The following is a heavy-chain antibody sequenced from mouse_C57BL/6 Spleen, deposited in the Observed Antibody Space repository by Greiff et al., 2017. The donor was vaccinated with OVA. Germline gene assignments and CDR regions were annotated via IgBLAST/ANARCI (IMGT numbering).Heavy chain of an antibody. J-gene: IGHJ2*01. D-gene: IGHD3-1*01. CDR1: GFTFSDYY. CDR3: ARDGGSSGFDY. CDR2: INYDGSST. V-gene: IGHV5-16*01. Sequence: EVKLMESEGGLVQPGSSMKLSCTASGFTFSDYYMAWVRQVPEKGLEWVANINYDGSSTYYLDSLKSRFIISRDNAKNILYLQMSSLKSEDTATYYCARDGGSSGFDYWGQGTTLTVSS.